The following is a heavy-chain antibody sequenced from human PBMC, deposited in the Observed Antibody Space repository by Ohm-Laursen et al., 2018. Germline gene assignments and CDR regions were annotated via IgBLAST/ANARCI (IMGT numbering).Heavy chain of an antibody. D-gene: IGHD3-22*01. CDR1: GFTFGSYW. V-gene: IGHV3-7*03. CDR3: ARHDSSDSPSHYYYYTMDV. J-gene: IGHJ6*02. CDR2: IKQDGSEK. Sequence: SLRLSCTASGFTFGSYWMSWVRQAPGKGLEWVANIKQDGSEKYYVASVRGRFTISRDNDEDTLYLQMNSLRAEDTAIYYCARHDSSDSPSHYYYYTMDVWGQGTTVTVSS.